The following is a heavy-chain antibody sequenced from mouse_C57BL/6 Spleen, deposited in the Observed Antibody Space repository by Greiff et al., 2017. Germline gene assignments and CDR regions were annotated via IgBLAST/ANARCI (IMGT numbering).Heavy chain of an antibody. D-gene: IGHD2-14*01. CDR2: IDPSDSET. Sequence: QVQLKQPGAELVRPGSSVKLSCKASGYTFTSYWMHWVKQRPIQGLEWIGNIDPSDSETHYNQKFKDKATLTVDKSSSTAYMQLSSLTSEDSAVYYCARKYDWYFDGWGTGTTVTVSS. CDR1: GYTFTSYW. V-gene: IGHV1-52*01. J-gene: IGHJ1*03. CDR3: ARKYDWYFDG.